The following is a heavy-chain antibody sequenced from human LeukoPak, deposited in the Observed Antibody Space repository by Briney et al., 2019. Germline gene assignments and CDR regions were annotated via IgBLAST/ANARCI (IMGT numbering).Heavy chain of an antibody. J-gene: IGHJ4*02. V-gene: IGHV3-23*01. CDR3: AKDRGSWFALFDS. CDR2: IGGSGGST. D-gene: IGHD6-13*01. Sequence: GGSLRLSCAASGFTFSTYAMNWVRQSPGKGLEWVSAIGGSGGSTYYAASVKGRFTISRDNSKNTLYLQMNSLRAEDTAVYYCAKDRGSWFALFDSWGQGTLVTVSS. CDR1: GFTFSTYA.